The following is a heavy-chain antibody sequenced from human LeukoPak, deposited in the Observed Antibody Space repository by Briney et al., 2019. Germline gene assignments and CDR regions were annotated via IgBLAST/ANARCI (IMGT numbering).Heavy chain of an antibody. J-gene: IGHJ4*02. CDR2: IKQDGSEK. V-gene: IGHV3-7*01. Sequence: GGSLRLSCEASAFTIRRNYMIWVRQAPGTGLEWVANIKQDGSEKYYVDSVKGRFTISRDNAENSLYLQMNSLRAEDTAVYYCARGTVAGIFDYWGQGTLVTVSS. CDR1: AFTIRRNY. CDR3: ARGTVAGIFDY. D-gene: IGHD6-19*01.